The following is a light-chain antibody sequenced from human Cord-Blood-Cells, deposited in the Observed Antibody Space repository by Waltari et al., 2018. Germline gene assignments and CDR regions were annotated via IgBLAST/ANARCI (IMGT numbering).Light chain of an antibody. V-gene: IGKV4-1*01. CDR1: QSVLYSSNNKNY. CDR3: QQYYSTPPT. CDR2: WAS. Sequence: DIVMTQSPDSLAVSLGARAPINCKSSQSVLYSSNNKNYLAWYQQKPGQPPKLLIYWASTRESGVPDRFSGSGSGTDFTLTISSLQAEDVAVYYCQQYYSTPPTFGPGTKVDIK. J-gene: IGKJ3*01.